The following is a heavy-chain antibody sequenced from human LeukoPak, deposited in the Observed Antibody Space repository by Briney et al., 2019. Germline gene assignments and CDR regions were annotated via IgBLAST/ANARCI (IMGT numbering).Heavy chain of an antibody. V-gene: IGHV1-18*01. Sequence: ASVKVSCKASGYTFTSYGISGVQQAPEQGLEWMGWVSAYNGNTNYAQKLQGRVTMTTDTSTSTAYMELRSLRSDDTAVYYCARDHGIAAAPNYWGQGTLVTVSS. CDR1: GYTFTSYG. CDR3: ARDHGIAAAPNY. J-gene: IGHJ4*02. D-gene: IGHD6-13*01. CDR2: VSAYNGNT.